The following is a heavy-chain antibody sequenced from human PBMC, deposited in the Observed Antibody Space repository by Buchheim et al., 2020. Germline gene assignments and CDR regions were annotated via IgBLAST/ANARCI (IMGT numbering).Heavy chain of an antibody. D-gene: IGHD6-6*01. J-gene: IGHJ6*02. CDR3: ASCYSSLSLVYYNGMDV. Sequence: QVQLVQSGAEVKKPGASVKVSCKASGYTFTNYYMHWVRQAPGQGLEWMGIINPSGGSTSYAQKFQGRVTMTRDTSTSTVYMELSSLRSEDTAVYYCASCYSSLSLVYYNGMDVWGQGTT. V-gene: IGHV1-46*03. CDR2: INPSGGST. CDR1: GYTFTNYY.